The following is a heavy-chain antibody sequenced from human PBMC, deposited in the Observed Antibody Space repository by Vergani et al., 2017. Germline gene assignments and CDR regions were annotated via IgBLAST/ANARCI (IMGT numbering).Heavy chain of an antibody. CDR3: VRARCSGPCFMSCWFDS. V-gene: IGHV3-74*01. CDR2: IKSDGSIT. CDR1: GFSFSGYW. J-gene: IGHJ5*01. D-gene: IGHD5-12*01. Sequence: EVQLVESGGGLIHPGGSLRLSCEGSGFSFSGYWMHWVRQSPEKGLVWVSRIKSDGSITNYADSVKGRFTISRDNAKNTLYLEMNSLRGDDTAIYYCVRARCSGPCFMSCWFDSWGQGTLVTVSS.